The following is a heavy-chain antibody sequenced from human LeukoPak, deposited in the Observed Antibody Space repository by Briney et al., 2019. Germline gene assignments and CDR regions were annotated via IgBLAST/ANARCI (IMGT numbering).Heavy chain of an antibody. D-gene: IGHD6-13*01. CDR3: AKDSLGWSPERYSSSPFDY. V-gene: IGHV3-30*02. J-gene: IGHJ4*02. Sequence: GGSLRLSCAASGFTFSSYGMHWVRQAPGKGLEWVAFIRYDGSNKYYADSVKGRFTISRDNSKNTLYLQMNSLRAEDTAVYYCAKDSLGWSPERYSSSPFDYWGQGTLVTVSS. CDR2: IRYDGSNK. CDR1: GFTFSSYG.